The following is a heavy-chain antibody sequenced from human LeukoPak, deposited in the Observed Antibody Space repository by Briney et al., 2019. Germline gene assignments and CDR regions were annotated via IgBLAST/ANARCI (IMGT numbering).Heavy chain of an antibody. CDR2: INHSGST. D-gene: IGHD3-9*01. J-gene: IGHJ4*02. Sequence: SETLSLTCAVYGGSFSGYYWSWFRQPPGKGLEWIGEINHSGSTNYNPSLKSRVTISVDTSKNQFFLKVSSVTAADTAVYYCARGNDILTGYYSGFDYWGQGTLVTVSS. CDR1: GGSFSGYY. CDR3: ARGNDILTGYYSGFDY. V-gene: IGHV4-34*01.